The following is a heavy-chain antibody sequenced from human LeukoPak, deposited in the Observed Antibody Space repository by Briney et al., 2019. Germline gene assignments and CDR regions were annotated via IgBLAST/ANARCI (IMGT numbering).Heavy chain of an antibody. V-gene: IGHV4-59*08. CDR2: IYNSGST. CDR1: GGSISSYY. Sequence: ASETLSLTCTVSGGSISSYYWSWIRQPPGKGLEWIGYIYNSGSTNYNPSLKSRVTISVGTSKNQFSLKLSSVTAADTAVYYCARGNYYYYMDVWGKGTTVTVSS. CDR3: ARGNYYYYMDV. J-gene: IGHJ6*03.